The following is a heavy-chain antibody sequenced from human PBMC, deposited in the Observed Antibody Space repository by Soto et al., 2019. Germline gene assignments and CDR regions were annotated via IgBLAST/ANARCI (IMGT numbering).Heavy chain of an antibody. CDR2: VYYSGST. Sequence: SETLSLTCPVSGGSISSGGYYWSWIRQHPGKGLEWIGYVYYSGSTYYNPSLKSRVTISVDTSKNQFSLKLSSVTAADTAVYYCARDFVAAAGNNWFDPWGQGTLVTVSS. CDR1: GGSISSGGYY. V-gene: IGHV4-31*03. D-gene: IGHD6-13*01. CDR3: ARDFVAAAGNNWFDP. J-gene: IGHJ5*02.